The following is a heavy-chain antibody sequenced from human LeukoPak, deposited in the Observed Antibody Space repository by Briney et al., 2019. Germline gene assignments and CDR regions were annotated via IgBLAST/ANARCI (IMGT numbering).Heavy chain of an antibody. CDR2: IRYDGSNK. CDR3: AKVMATVTTPFDY. Sequence: PGGSLRLSCAASGFTFSSYGMHWVRQAPGKGLEWVAFIRYDGSNKYYADSEKGRFTISRDNSKNTLYLQMNSLRAEDTAVYYCAKVMATVTTPFDYWGQGTLVTVSS. V-gene: IGHV3-30*02. D-gene: IGHD4-17*01. J-gene: IGHJ4*02. CDR1: GFTFSSYG.